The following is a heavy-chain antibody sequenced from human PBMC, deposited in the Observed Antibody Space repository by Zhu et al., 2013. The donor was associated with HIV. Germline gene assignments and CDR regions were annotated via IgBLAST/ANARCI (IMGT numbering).Heavy chain of an antibody. Sequence: QVQLVQSGAEVKKPGSSVKVSCKASGGTFSSYAISWVRQAPGQGLEWMGGIIPIFGTANYAQKFQGRVTIIADKSTSTAYMELSSLRSDDTAVYYCARGLYYDVLTGYFPFDYWGQGTLVTVSS. CDR2: IIPIFGTA. J-gene: IGHJ4*02. V-gene: IGHV1-69*06. CDR3: ARGLYYDVLTGYFPFDY. CDR1: GGTFSSYA. D-gene: IGHD3-9*01.